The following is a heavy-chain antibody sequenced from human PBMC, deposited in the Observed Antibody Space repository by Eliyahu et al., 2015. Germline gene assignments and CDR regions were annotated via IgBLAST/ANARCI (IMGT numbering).Heavy chain of an antibody. V-gene: IGHV3-23*01. J-gene: IGHJ3*01. CDR2: ISGSGGST. CDR1: IHLXXLG. D-gene: IGHD6-13*01. CDR3: TRDQYSTSWKDAFDF. Sequence: EVQLLESGGGLVQPGGSLRLXCARXWIHLXXLGYGVGRQGPGKGGEWVSGISGSGGSTYYADSVKGRFTISRDNSMDTLYLQMNSLRAEDTAIYYCTRDQYSTSWKDAFDFWGQGTMVTVSS.